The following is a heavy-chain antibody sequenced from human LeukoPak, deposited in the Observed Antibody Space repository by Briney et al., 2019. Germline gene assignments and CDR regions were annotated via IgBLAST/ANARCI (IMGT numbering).Heavy chain of an antibody. J-gene: IGHJ5*02. CDR3: ARGPTLAAALYL. D-gene: IGHD6-13*01. CDR1: GGSISSGGYY. CDR2: IYHSGST. V-gene: IGHV4-30-2*01. Sequence: SETLSLTCTVSGGSISSGGYYWSWIRQPPGKGLEWIGYIYHSGSTYYNPSLKSRVTISVDTSKNQFSLKLSSVTAADTAVYYCARGPTLAAALYLWGQGTLVTVSS.